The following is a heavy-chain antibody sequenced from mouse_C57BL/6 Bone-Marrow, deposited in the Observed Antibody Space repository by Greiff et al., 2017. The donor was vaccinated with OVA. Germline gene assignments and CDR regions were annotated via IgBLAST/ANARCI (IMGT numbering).Heavy chain of an antibody. CDR3: ARRPRLYYYGSSYGYWYFDV. D-gene: IGHD1-1*01. Sequence: EVQGVESGGDLVKPGGSLKLSCAASGFTFSSYGMSWVRQTPDKRLEWVATISSGGSYTYYPVSVKGRFTISCDNAKNTLYLQMSSLKSEDTAMYYCARRPRLYYYGSSYGYWYFDVWGKGTTVTVSS. J-gene: IGHJ1*03. V-gene: IGHV5-6*01. CDR2: ISSGGSYT. CDR1: GFTFSSYG.